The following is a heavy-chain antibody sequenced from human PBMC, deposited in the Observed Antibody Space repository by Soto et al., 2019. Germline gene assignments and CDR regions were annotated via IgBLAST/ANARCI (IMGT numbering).Heavy chain of an antibody. Sequence: EVQLLESGGGLVQPGGSLRLSCAASEFTFSSYAMKWVRQAPGKGLEWVSLIGESGTPTYYADSVKGRFTISRDNSGNTLFLEMYSLRAEDTAVYYCARYIPGVRYYGMDVWGQGTTVTVS. D-gene: IGHD2-2*01. CDR1: EFTFSSYA. V-gene: IGHV3-23*01. CDR3: ARYIPGVRYYGMDV. CDR2: IGESGTPT. J-gene: IGHJ6*02.